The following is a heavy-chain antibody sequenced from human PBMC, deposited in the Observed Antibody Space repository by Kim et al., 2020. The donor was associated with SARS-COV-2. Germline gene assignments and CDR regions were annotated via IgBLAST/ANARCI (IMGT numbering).Heavy chain of an antibody. CDR2: INPSDGTT. CDR3: AKALPYYYDSSGYKSSSGMDV. Sequence: ASVKVSCKASGYTFTSYYMHWVRQAPGQGLEWMGIINPSDGTTTYAQKFQGRVTMTRDTSTSTVSMELSSLRSEDMAVYYCAKALPYYYDSSGYKSSSGMDVWGQGTTVTVSS. CDR1: GYTFTSYY. J-gene: IGHJ6*02. D-gene: IGHD3-22*01. V-gene: IGHV1-46*01.